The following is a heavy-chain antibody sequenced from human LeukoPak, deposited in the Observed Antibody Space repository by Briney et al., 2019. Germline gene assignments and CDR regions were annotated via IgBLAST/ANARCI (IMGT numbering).Heavy chain of an antibody. J-gene: IGHJ6*02. CDR1: GYTFTSYH. CDR3: ARDQTDCSSNSCHNFHYGMDV. Sequence: ASVKVSCKASGYTFTSYHMHWVRQAPGQGLEWMGLINPSGGSTGYAQKFQGRVTMTRDTSTNTVYMDLSSLRSEDTAVYYCARDQTDCSSNSCHNFHYGMDVWGQGTTVTVSS. V-gene: IGHV1-46*01. D-gene: IGHD2-2*01. CDR2: INPSGGST.